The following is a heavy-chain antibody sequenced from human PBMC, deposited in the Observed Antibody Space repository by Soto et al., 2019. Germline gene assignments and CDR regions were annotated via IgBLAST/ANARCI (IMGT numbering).Heavy chain of an antibody. CDR1: GFTFSSYS. CDR3: ARGGWNYGYYYYGMDV. V-gene: IGHV3-21*01. D-gene: IGHD1-7*01. CDR2: ISSSSSYI. Sequence: GGSLRLSCAASGFTFSSYSMNWVRQAPGKGLEWVSSISSSSSYIYYADSVKGRFTISRDNAKNSLYLQMNSLRAEDTAVYYCARGGWNYGYYYYGMDVWGQGTTVTVSS. J-gene: IGHJ6*02.